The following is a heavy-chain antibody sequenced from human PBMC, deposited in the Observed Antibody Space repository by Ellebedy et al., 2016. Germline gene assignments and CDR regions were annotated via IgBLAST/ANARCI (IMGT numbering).Heavy chain of an antibody. CDR2: ISYTGNT. J-gene: IGHJ4*02. V-gene: IGHV4-59*01. CDR1: GGSISDYY. CDR3: ARASITGSLPMRGYFDF. D-gene: IGHD3-10*01. Sequence: SETLSLXXTVSGGSISDYYWGWIRQSPGKGLEWIGHISYTGNTHYNPSLGGRVTISIDASARQFSLNLNSVTAADTAVYYCARASITGSLPMRGYFDFWGRGTLVTASS.